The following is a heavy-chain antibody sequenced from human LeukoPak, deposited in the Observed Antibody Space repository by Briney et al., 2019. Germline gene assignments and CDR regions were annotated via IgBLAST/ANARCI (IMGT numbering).Heavy chain of an antibody. CDR3: ARDSGSERGLFGY. CDR2: INHSGST. Sequence: SETLSLTCAVYGGSFSGYYWSWIRQPPGKGLEWIGEINHSGSTNYNPSLKSRVTISVDTSKNQFSLKLSSVTAADTAVYYCARDSGSERGLFGYWGQGTLVTVSS. V-gene: IGHV4-34*01. D-gene: IGHD1-26*01. CDR1: GGSFSGYY. J-gene: IGHJ4*02.